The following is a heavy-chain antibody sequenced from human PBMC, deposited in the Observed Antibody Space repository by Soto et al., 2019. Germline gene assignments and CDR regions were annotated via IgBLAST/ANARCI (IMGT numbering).Heavy chain of an antibody. Sequence: SETLSLTCTVSGGSITSDYSCWSWIRQPPGEGMEWIGHIFDSATTYTTPSLRSQVATSLDTSKNHFSLTLSSVTAADTAVYYCARGPSGDKVHYWGQGALVTVS. CDR2: IFDSATT. CDR1: GGSITSDYSC. CDR3: ARGPSGDKVHY. D-gene: IGHD7-27*01. V-gene: IGHV4-30-4*01. J-gene: IGHJ4*02.